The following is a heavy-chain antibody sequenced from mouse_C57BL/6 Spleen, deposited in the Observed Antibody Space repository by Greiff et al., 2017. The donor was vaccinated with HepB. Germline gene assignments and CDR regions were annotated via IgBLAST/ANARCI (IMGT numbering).Heavy chain of an antibody. D-gene: IGHD1-1*02. Sequence: VQLQQPGAELVKPGASVKMSCKASGYTFTSYWITWVKQRPGQGLEWIGDIYPGSGSTNYNEKFKSKATLTVDTSSSTAYMQLSSLTSEDAAVYYCARMGGNYDAMDYWGQGTSVTVSS. CDR2: IYPGSGST. V-gene: IGHV1-55*01. CDR3: ARMGGNYDAMDY. J-gene: IGHJ4*01. CDR1: GYTFTSYW.